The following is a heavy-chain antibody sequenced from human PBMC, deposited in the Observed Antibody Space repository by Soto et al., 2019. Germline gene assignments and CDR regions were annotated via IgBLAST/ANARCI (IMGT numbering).Heavy chain of an antibody. CDR3: ARSRNSGTLGYFDY. J-gene: IGHJ4*02. D-gene: IGHD1-26*01. CDR2: ISSSSSYI. Sequence: EVQLVESGGGLVKPGGSLRLSCAASGFTFRSYSMNWVRQAPGKGLEWVSSISSSSSYIYYADSVKGRFTISRDNAKNSLYLQMNSLRAEDTAVYYCARSRNSGTLGYFDYWGQGTLVTVSS. V-gene: IGHV3-21*01. CDR1: GFTFRSYS.